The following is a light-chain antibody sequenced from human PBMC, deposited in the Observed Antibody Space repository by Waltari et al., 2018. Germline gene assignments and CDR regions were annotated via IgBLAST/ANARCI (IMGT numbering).Light chain of an antibody. J-gene: IGKJ5*01. Sequence: DIQMTQSPLSLSASVGDRATITCRASQSISRYLNWYQQKPGKAPKLLIYAASSLHSGVPSRFSGSGSGTDFTLSISSLQPEDFATYFCQQTYGTPPITFGQGTRLEIK. CDR3: QQTYGTPPIT. CDR1: QSISRY. V-gene: IGKV1-39*01. CDR2: AAS.